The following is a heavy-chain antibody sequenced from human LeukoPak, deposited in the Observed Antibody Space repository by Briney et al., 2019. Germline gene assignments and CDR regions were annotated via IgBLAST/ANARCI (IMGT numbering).Heavy chain of an antibody. CDR3: ARVRGGTTPGYYYYHMDV. CDR2: IYYSGST. J-gene: IGHJ6*03. V-gene: IGHV4-59*01. D-gene: IGHD2-15*01. Sequence: PSETLSLTCTVSGGSISSYYWSWIRQPPGKGLEWIGYIYYSGSTNNNPSLKSRVTISVDTSKNQFSLKLRSVTAADTAVYYCARVRGGTTPGYYYYHMDVWGKGTTVTVSS. CDR1: GGSISSYY.